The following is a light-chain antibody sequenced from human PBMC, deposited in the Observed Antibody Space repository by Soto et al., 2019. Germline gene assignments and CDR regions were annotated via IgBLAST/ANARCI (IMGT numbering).Light chain of an antibody. J-gene: IGLJ1*01. CDR3: CSYAGSYTPRV. CDR1: SSDVGGYNY. Sequence: QSALTQPRSVSGSPGQSVTISCTGTSSDVGGYNYVSWYQQHPGKAPNLMIYDVAKRPSGVPDRFSGSKSGNTASLTISGLQAEDEAEYYCCSYAGSYTPRVFGTGTKLTVL. CDR2: DVA. V-gene: IGLV2-11*01.